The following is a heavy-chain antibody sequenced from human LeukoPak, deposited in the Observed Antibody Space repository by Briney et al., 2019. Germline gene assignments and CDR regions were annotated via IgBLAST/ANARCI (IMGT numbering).Heavy chain of an antibody. CDR3: ARDSSVGYSYGYGYAFDI. D-gene: IGHD5-18*01. CDR2: ISSSSSYT. Sequence: GGSLRLSCAASGFTFSSYSMNWVRQAPGKGLEWVSSISSSSSYTYYADSVKGRFTISRDNAKNSLYLQMNSLRAEDTAVYYCARDSSVGYSYGYGYAFDIWGQGTMVTVSS. J-gene: IGHJ3*02. CDR1: GFTFSSYS. V-gene: IGHV3-21*01.